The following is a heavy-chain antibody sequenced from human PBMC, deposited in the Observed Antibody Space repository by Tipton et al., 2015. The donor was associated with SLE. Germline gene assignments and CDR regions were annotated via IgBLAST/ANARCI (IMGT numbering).Heavy chain of an antibody. CDR1: GYSFISYW. CDR3: AKSLWWLPPDYYYYIDF. D-gene: IGHD5-12*01. J-gene: IGHJ6*03. Sequence: QSGPEVKKPGESLKISCKGSGYSFISYWIGWVRQMPGKGLEWMGIIYPGDSDTRYSPSFQGQVTISADKSISTAFLQWSKLKASVTARYYCAKSLWWLPPDYYYYIDFWGKCPAVSVPS. CDR2: IYPGDSDT. V-gene: IGHV5-51*03.